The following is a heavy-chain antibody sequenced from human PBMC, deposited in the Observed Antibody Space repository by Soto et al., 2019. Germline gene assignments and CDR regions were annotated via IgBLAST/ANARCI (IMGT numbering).Heavy chain of an antibody. J-gene: IGHJ4*02. CDR2: IYYSGST. CDR1: GGSISSGGYY. CDR3: ARVSAGCSGGSCYSTGLDY. V-gene: IGHV4-31*03. D-gene: IGHD2-15*01. Sequence: QVQLQESGPGLVKPSQTLSLTCTVSGGSISSGGYYWSWIRQHPGKVLEWIGYIYYSGSTYYNPSLKSRVTISVGTSKNQFSLKLSSVTAADTAVYYCARVSAGCSGGSCYSTGLDYWGQGTLVTVSS.